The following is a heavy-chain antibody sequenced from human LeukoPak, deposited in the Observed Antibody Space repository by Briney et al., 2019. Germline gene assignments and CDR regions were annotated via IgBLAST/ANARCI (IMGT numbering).Heavy chain of an antibody. D-gene: IGHD2-2*01. CDR2: IIPIFGTA. CDR3: AQQRTTYCSSTSCYYDY. J-gene: IGHJ4*02. V-gene: IGHV1-69*13. Sequence: SVKVSCKASGGTFSSYAISWVRQAPGQGLEWMGGIIPIFGTANYAQKFQGRVTITADESTSTAHMELSSLRSEDTAVYYCAQQRTTYCSSTSCYYDYWGQGTLVTVSS. CDR1: GGTFSSYA.